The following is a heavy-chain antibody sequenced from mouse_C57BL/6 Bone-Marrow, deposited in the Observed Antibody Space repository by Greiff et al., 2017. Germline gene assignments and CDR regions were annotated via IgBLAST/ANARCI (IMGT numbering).Heavy chain of an antibody. D-gene: IGHD1-1*01. Sequence: QVQLQQPGAELVRPGSSVKLSCKASGYTFTSYWMDWVKQRPGQGLEWIGNIYPSDSETHYNQKFKDKATLTVDKSSSTAYMQLSSLTSEDSAVYYCAREGPYCYGSFYFDYWGQGTTLTVSS. CDR1: GYTFTSYW. CDR3: AREGPYCYGSFYFDY. CDR2: IYPSDSET. V-gene: IGHV1-61*01. J-gene: IGHJ2*01.